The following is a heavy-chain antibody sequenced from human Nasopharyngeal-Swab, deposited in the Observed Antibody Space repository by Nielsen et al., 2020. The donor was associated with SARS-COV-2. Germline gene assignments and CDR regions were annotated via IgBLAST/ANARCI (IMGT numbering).Heavy chain of an antibody. D-gene: IGHD4-17*01. CDR1: GFTFSSYG. Sequence: LSLTCAASGFTFSSYGMSWVRQAPGKGLEWVANIKQDGSEKYYVDSVKGRFTISRDNAKNSLYLQMNSLRAEDTAVYYCAMLPTTPLSFDYWGHGTLVTVSS. CDR2: IKQDGSEK. CDR3: AMLPTTPLSFDY. V-gene: IGHV3-7*01. J-gene: IGHJ4*01.